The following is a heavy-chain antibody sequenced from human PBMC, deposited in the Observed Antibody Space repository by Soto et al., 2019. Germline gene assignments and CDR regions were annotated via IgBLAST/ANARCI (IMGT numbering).Heavy chain of an antibody. Sequence: PSETLSLTCTVSGGSISSGDYYWSWIRQPPGKGLEWIGYIYYSGSTNYNPSLKSRVTISVDTSKNQFSLKLSSVTATDTAVFYCARIHDDTFDIWGQGTMVTVSS. CDR1: GGSISSGDYY. V-gene: IGHV4-61*08. D-gene: IGHD5-18*01. CDR3: ARIHDDTFDI. J-gene: IGHJ3*02. CDR2: IYYSGST.